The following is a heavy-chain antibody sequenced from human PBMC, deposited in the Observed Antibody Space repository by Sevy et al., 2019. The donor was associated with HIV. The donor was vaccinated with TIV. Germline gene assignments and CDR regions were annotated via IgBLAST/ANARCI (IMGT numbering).Heavy chain of an antibody. CDR1: GGTFSSYG. CDR3: ARGGGNGWYYFDY. J-gene: IGHJ4*02. CDR2: IIPILGRV. Sequence: ASVKVSCKASGGTFSSYGISWVRQAPGQGLEWLGGIIPILGRVNYAQKFQGRVTITANESTKTAYMELSRLGSEETAVYYCARGGGNGWYYFDYWGQETLVTVSS. V-gene: IGHV1-69*10. D-gene: IGHD6-19*01.